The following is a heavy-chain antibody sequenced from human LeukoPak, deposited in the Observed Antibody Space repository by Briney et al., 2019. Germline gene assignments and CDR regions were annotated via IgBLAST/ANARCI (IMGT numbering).Heavy chain of an antibody. CDR3: ARVTLGSTRGFDY. Sequence: GGSLRLSCAASGFIFSSYAMHWVRQAPGKGLEWVSYISGSRSTIYYADSVKGRFTISRDNVKNSLFLQMNSLGDEDTAMYYCARVTLGSTRGFDYWGQGALVTVSS. CDR1: GFIFSSYA. D-gene: IGHD2/OR15-2a*01. V-gene: IGHV3-48*02. CDR2: ISGSRSTI. J-gene: IGHJ4*02.